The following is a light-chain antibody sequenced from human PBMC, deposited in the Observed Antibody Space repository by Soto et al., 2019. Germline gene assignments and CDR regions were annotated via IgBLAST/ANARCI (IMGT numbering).Light chain of an antibody. CDR2: QDS. Sequence: ELTQPPSVSVSPGQTASITCSGDKLGDKYACWYQQKPGQSPVLVIYQDSKRPSGIPERFSGSNSGNTATLTISGTQAMDEADYYCQAWDSSVVFGGGTKVTVL. V-gene: IGLV3-1*01. CDR1: KLGDKY. CDR3: QAWDSSVV. J-gene: IGLJ2*01.